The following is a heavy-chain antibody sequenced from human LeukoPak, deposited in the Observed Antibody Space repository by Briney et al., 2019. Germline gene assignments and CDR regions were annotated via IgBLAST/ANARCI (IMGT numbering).Heavy chain of an antibody. Sequence: GGSLRLSCAASGFTFSSYEMNWVRQAPGKGLEWVSYISSSGSTIYYADSVKGRFTISRDNAKNSLYLQMNSLRAEDTAVYYCASFGHYYDSSGYYLDYWGQGTLVTVSS. J-gene: IGHJ4*02. D-gene: IGHD3-22*01. CDR2: ISSSGSTI. CDR3: ASFGHYYDSSGYYLDY. CDR1: GFTFSSYE. V-gene: IGHV3-48*03.